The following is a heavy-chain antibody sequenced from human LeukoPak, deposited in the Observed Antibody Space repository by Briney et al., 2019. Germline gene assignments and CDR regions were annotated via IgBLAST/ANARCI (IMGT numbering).Heavy chain of an antibody. J-gene: IGHJ3*02. Sequence: GGSLRLSCAASGFTFSGDAMTWVRQAPGKGLEWVSTVSGSGGSTYHADSVKGRFTISRDNSKNTLYLQMNSLRVGDTAVYYCAKVQSFYDSSGLVSAFDIWGQGTMVTVSP. CDR2: VSGSGGST. CDR3: AKVQSFYDSSGLVSAFDI. V-gene: IGHV3-23*01. CDR1: GFTFSGDA. D-gene: IGHD3-22*01.